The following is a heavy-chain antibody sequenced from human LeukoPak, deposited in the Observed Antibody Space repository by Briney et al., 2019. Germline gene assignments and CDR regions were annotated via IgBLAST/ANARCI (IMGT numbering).Heavy chain of an antibody. CDR1: GFTFSSYA. J-gene: IGHJ3*01. Sequence: GRSLRLSCAASGFTFSSYAMHWVRQAPGKGLEWVAVIWYDGSNENYGDSVKGRFTISRDNSKNTLYLQMSSLRAEDTAVYYCARPYCSRTGCYADAFDVWGQGTMVTVSS. CDR3: ARPYCSRTGCYADAFDV. D-gene: IGHD2-2*01. V-gene: IGHV3-33*01. CDR2: IWYDGSNE.